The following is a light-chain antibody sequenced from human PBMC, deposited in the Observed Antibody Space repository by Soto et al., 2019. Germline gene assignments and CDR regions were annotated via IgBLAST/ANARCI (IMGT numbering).Light chain of an antibody. J-gene: IGLJ1*01. V-gene: IGLV2-14*01. CDR2: DVS. CDR1: SRDVGGYNY. CDR3: SSYTISSTLYV. Sequence: QSALTQPASVSGSPGQSITISCTGTSRDVGGYNYVSWYQQHPGKAPKLMIYDVSNRPSGVSNRFSGSKSGNTASLTISGLQAEDEADYYCSSYTISSTLYVFGTGTKLTVL.